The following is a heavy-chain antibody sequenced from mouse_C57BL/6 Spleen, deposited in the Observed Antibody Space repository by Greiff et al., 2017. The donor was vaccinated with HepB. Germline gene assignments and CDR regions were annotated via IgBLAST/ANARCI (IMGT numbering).Heavy chain of an antibody. J-gene: IGHJ4*01. CDR1: GFNIKDDY. CDR3: TTYRLYAMDY. D-gene: IGHD3-2*02. V-gene: IGHV14-4*01. CDR2: IDPENGDT. Sequence: EVQLQQSGAELVRPGASVKLSCTASGFNIKDDYMHWVKQRPEQGLEWIGWIDPENGDTEYASKFQGKATITADTSSNTAYLQLSSLTSEDTAVYYCTTYRLYAMDYWGQGTSVTVSS.